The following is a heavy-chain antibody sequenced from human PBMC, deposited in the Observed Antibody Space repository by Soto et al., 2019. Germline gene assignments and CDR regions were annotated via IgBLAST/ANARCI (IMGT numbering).Heavy chain of an antibody. CDR3: AREAAPNYYFDY. V-gene: IGHV3-30-3*01. CDR2: ISYDGSNK. J-gene: IGHJ4*02. D-gene: IGHD6-6*01. Sequence: GGSLRLSCAASGFTFSSYAMHWVRQAPGKGLEWVAVISYDGSNKYYADSVKGRFTISRDNSKNTLYLQMNSLRAEDTAVYYCAREAAPNYYFDYWGQGTLVTVSS. CDR1: GFTFSSYA.